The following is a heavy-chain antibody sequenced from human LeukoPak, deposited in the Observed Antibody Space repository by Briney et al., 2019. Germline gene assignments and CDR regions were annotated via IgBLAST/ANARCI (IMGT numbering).Heavy chain of an antibody. V-gene: IGHV3-7*01. J-gene: IGHJ4*02. CDR2: IKQDGSEK. Sequence: PGGSLRLSCAASGFTFSSYWMSCVRQAPGKGLEWVANIKQDGSEKYYVDSVKGRFTISRDTAKNSLYLQMNSLRAEDTAVYYCARGPRYCSGGSCYSAGYWGQGTLVTVSS. CDR3: ARGPRYCSGGSCYSAGY. D-gene: IGHD2-15*01. CDR1: GFTFSSYW.